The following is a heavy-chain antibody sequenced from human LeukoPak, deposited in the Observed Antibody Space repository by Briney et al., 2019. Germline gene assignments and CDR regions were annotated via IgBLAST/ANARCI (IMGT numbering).Heavy chain of an antibody. CDR2: ISSSGSTI. CDR3: ARGSRLASQLRGYYYYGMDV. Sequence: GGSLRLSRAASGFTFSSYEMNWVRQAPGKGLEWVSYISSSGSTIYYADSVKGRFTISRDNAKNSLYLQMNSLRAEDTAVYYCARGSRLASQLRGYYYYGMDVWGQGTTVTVSS. V-gene: IGHV3-48*03. J-gene: IGHJ6*02. CDR1: GFTFSSYE. D-gene: IGHD1-7*01.